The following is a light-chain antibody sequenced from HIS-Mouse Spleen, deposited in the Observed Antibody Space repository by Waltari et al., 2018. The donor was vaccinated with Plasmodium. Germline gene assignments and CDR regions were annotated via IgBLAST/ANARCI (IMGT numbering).Light chain of an antibody. CDR1: QSVSSN. CDR3: QQYNNWSFT. V-gene: IGKV3-15*01. Sequence: EIVMTQSPATLSVSPTERATHSCRASQSVSSNLAWYQQKPGQAPRLLIYGAATRPTGIPARFSGSGSGTEFTLTISSLQSEDFAFYYCQQYNNWSFTFGPGNKVYIK. J-gene: IGKJ3*01. CDR2: GAA.